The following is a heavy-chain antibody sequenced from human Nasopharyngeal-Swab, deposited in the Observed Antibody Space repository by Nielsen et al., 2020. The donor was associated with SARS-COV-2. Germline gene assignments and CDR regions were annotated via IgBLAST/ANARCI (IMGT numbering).Heavy chain of an antibody. V-gene: IGHV3-43*01. J-gene: IGHJ4*02. CDR3: AMIGGSVIDY. D-gene: IGHD2-15*01. CDR1: GFTFDDYT. Sequence: GGSLRLSCAASGFTFDDYTMHWVRQAPGKGLEWVSLISWDGGSTYYADSVKGRFTTSRDNSKNSLYLQMNSLRTEDTALYYCAMIGGSVIDYWGQGTLVTVSS. CDR2: ISWDGGST.